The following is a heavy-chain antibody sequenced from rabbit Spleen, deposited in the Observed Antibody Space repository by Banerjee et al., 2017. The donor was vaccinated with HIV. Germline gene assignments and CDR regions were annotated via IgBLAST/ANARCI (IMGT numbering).Heavy chain of an antibody. J-gene: IGHJ6*01. Sequence: QEQLVESGGGLVQPGGSLTLTCTASGFSFSNSYWICWVRQAPGKGLEWIACINAATAKPVYATWAKGRFTCSKTSSTTVTLQMTRLTAADTATYFCARDTSSSFSSYGMDLWGQGTLVTVS. V-gene: IGHV1S45*01. CDR1: GFSFSNSYW. CDR2: INAATAKP. CDR3: ARDTSSSFSSYGMDL. D-gene: IGHD1-1*01.